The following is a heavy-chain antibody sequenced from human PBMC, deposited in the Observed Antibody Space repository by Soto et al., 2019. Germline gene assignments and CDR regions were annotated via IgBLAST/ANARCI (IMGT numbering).Heavy chain of an antibody. V-gene: IGHV3-9*01. D-gene: IGHD3-9*01. CDR3: AKDIGSALRYFDWLRSGMVAFDI. CDR2: ISWNSGSI. J-gene: IGHJ3*02. CDR1: GFTFDDYA. Sequence: GGSLRLSCAASGFTFDDYAMHWVRQAPGKGLEWVSGISWNSGSIGYADSVKGRFTISRDNAKNSLYLQMNSLRAEDTALYYCAKDIGSALRYFDWLRSGMVAFDIWGQGTMVTVSS.